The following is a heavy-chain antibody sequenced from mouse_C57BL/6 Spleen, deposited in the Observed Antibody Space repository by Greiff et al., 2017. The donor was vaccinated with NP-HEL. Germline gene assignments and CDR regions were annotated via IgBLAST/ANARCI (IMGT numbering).Heavy chain of an antibody. J-gene: IGHJ3*01. D-gene: IGHD2-1*01. CDR2: INPNNGGT. CDR1: GYTFTDYN. V-gene: IGHV1-22*01. Sequence: EVKVVESGPELVKPGASVKMSCKASGYTFTDYNMHWVKQSHGKSLEWIGYINPNNGGTSYNQKFKGKATLTVNKSSSTAYMELRSLTSEDSAVYYCARYGIWFAYWGQGTLVTVSA. CDR3: ARYGIWFAY.